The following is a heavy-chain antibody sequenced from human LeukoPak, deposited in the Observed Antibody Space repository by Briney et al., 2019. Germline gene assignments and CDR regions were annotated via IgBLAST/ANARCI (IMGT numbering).Heavy chain of an antibody. D-gene: IGHD5-24*01. Sequence: GGSLRLSCAASGFTFSSYRMHWVRQAPGKGLEWVAFIRYDGSNKYYADSVKGRFTISRDNSKNTLYVQMNSLRAEDAVVYYCAKRGMGTVDYWGQGTLVTVSS. CDR1: GFTFSSYR. CDR2: IRYDGSNK. CDR3: AKRGMGTVDY. V-gene: IGHV3-30*02. J-gene: IGHJ4*02.